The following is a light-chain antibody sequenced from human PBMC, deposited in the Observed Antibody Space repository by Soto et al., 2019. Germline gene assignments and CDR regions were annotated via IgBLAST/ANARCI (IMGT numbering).Light chain of an antibody. J-gene: IGLJ3*02. CDR2: ANN. V-gene: IGLV1-40*01. CDR3: QSYDNSLSGAWV. Sequence: QSVLTQPPSVSGAPGQGITISCTGTRSNLGAGYDVHWYQQLPGAAPKLRIYANNKRPSGVLDRFSGSKSGTSASLAITGLQAEDEADYYCQSYDNSLSGAWVFGGGTKLTVL. CDR1: RSNLGAGYD.